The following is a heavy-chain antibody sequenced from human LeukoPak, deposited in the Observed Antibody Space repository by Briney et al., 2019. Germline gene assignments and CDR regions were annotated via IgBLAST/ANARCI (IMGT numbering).Heavy chain of an antibody. Sequence: GGSLRLSCAASGFTFDDYAMHWVRQAPGKGLEWVSGISWNSGSIGYADSVKGRFTISRDNSKNTLYLQMNSLRAEDTAVYYCAKARGYWGQGTLVTVSS. CDR3: AKARGY. CDR1: GFTFDDYA. V-gene: IGHV3-9*01. J-gene: IGHJ4*02. CDR2: ISWNSGSI.